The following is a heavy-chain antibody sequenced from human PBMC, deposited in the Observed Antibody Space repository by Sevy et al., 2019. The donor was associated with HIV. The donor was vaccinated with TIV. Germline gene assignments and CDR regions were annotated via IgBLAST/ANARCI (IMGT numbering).Heavy chain of an antibody. CDR1: GYTFTGYY. J-gene: IGHJ6*02. Sequence: ASVKVSCKASGYTFTGYYMHWVRQAPGQGLEWMGWINPNSGGTNYAQKFQGRVTMTRDTSISTAYMERSRLRSDDTAVYYCAREGALLWFGAIGGMDVWGQGTTVTVSS. CDR3: AREGALLWFGAIGGMDV. V-gene: IGHV1-2*02. CDR2: INPNSGGT. D-gene: IGHD3-10*01.